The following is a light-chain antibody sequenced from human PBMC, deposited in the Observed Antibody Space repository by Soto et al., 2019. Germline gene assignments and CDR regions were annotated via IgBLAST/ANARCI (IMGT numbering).Light chain of an antibody. V-gene: IGKV3-20*01. J-gene: IGKJ4*01. CDR1: QSVRGNN. CDR3: QQYVSLPLT. Sequence: IVLTQSPGTLSLSPWESVTLSCRASQSVRGNNLVWYQQRPGQAPRLLISNASRRATGIPDRFRGSGSGTDFSLSISRLEPEDSAVYYCQQYVSLPLTFGGGTKVDIK. CDR2: NAS.